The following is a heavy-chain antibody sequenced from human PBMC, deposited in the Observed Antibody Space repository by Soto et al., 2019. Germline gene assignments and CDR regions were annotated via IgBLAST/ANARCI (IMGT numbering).Heavy chain of an antibody. CDR1: GFTFSSSA. CDR3: ATRIGNIGWYWLDT. V-gene: IGHV1-58*01. D-gene: IGHD6-19*01. J-gene: IGHJ5*02. CDR2: IVLGNGNT. Sequence: QMHLVQSGPEVKRPGTSLKVSCKASGFTFSSSAVQWVRQARGQPLEWIGWIVLGNGNTNYAQKFQQRVTSTRDMSTSTAYMEVRSLTYEDTAVYYCATRIGNIGWYWLDTWGQGTLVTVSS.